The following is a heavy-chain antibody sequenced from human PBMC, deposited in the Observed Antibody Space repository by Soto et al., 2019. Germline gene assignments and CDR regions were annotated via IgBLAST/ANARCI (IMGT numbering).Heavy chain of an antibody. Sequence: PGGSLRLSCAASGFTFSDYVTNWVRQAPGKGLEWVSGISGSGENTYYADSVKGRFTISRDNSKNTLYLQMNSLRAEDTAVYYCAKDLGSSWFDYWGQGTLVTVSS. V-gene: IGHV3-23*01. CDR1: GFTFSDYV. CDR2: ISGSGENT. J-gene: IGHJ4*02. D-gene: IGHD6-6*01. CDR3: AKDLGSSWFDY.